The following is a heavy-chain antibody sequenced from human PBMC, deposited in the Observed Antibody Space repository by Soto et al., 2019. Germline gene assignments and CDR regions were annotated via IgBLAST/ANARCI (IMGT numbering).Heavy chain of an antibody. Sequence: PSETLSLTCTVSGGSISSGGYYWSWIRQHPGKGLDLFGYIFYSGSTYYNPSFKSRVTISVDTSKNLFSLKLSFLTAADTAFFYCARLGQLDPLGYYYYMDVWGKGTTVTVSS. V-gene: IGHV4-31*03. CDR2: IFYSGST. J-gene: IGHJ6*03. D-gene: IGHD6-6*01. CDR1: GGSISSGGYY. CDR3: ARLGQLDPLGYYYYMDV.